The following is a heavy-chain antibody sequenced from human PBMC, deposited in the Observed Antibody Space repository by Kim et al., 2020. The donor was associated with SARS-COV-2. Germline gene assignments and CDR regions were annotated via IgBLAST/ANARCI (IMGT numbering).Heavy chain of an antibody. J-gene: IGHJ6*02. CDR1: GFTFSSYD. CDR3: ARVGPMIRGIIIKYYAMDV. D-gene: IGHD3-10*01. V-gene: IGHV3-30*03. Sequence: GGSLRLSCATSGFTFSSYDMHWVRQAPGKGLEWVATISHDGRNDYYADSVKGRSTISRDKSKNSLFLQISSLRVEDTAVYYCARVGPMIRGIIIKYYAMDVGGHGTTVPVSS. CDR2: ISHDGRND.